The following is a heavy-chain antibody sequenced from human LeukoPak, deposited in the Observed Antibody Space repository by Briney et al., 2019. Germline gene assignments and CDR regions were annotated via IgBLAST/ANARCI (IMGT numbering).Heavy chain of an antibody. Sequence: GGSLRLSCAASGFTFSSYSMNWVRQAPGKGLEWVSSISSSSSYIYYADSVKGRFTISRDNAKNSLYLQMNSLRAEDTAVYYCARMCSGGSCYSHYYGMDVWGQGTTVTVSS. CDR3: ARMCSGGSCYSHYYGMDV. V-gene: IGHV3-21*01. CDR1: GFTFSSYS. CDR2: ISSSSSYI. D-gene: IGHD2-15*01. J-gene: IGHJ6*02.